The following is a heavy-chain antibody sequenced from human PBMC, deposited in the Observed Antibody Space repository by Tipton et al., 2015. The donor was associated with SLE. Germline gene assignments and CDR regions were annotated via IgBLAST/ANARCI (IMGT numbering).Heavy chain of an antibody. CDR3: ARDRYAGYDPLYNWFDP. J-gene: IGHJ5*02. CDR2: IYTSGTT. CDR1: GVSTSSGGYF. V-gene: IGHV4-61*09. D-gene: IGHD5-12*01. Sequence: LRLSCTVSGVSTSSGGYFWNWIRHYPGKGLEWIGHIYTSGTTNYNPSLKSRVTISIDTSKNQFSLKLNSVTAADTAVYYCARDRYAGYDPLYNWFDPWGQGTLVTVSS.